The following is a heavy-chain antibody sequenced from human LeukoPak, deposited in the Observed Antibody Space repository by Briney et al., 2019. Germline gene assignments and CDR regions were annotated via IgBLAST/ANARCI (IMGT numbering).Heavy chain of an antibody. CDR2: ISWNSGSL. Sequence: GGSLRLSCAASGFIFDDYAMHWVWQAPGKGLEWVSGISWNSGSLAYADSVKGRFTISRDNAKNSLYLQMNSLRTEDTALYYCARGLGGDRGYFDLWGRGTLATVSS. D-gene: IGHD3-10*01. CDR3: ARGLGGDRGYFDL. J-gene: IGHJ2*01. V-gene: IGHV3-9*01. CDR1: GFIFDDYA.